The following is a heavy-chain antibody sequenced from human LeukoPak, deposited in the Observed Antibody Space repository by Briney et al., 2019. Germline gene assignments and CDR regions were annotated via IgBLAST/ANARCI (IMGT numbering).Heavy chain of an antibody. CDR3: ARDVAVAGFFDY. J-gene: IGHJ4*02. V-gene: IGHV1-69*04. CDR2: IIPILGIA. Sequence: GSSVKVSCKASGGTLSSYTISWVRQAPGQGLEWMGRIIPILGIANYAQKFQGRVTITADTSTSTAYMELSSLRSEDTAVYYCARDVAVAGFFDYWGQGTVVTVSS. CDR1: GGTLSSYT. D-gene: IGHD6-19*01.